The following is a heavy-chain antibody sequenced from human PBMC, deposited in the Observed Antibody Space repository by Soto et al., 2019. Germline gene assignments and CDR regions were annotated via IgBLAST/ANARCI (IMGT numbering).Heavy chain of an antibody. CDR3: ARVGPYSESSGWDYYYYGTDV. Sequence: SETLSLTCAVYGGSFSGYYWSWIRQPPGKGLEWIGEINHSVSTNYNPSLKSRVTISVDTSKNQFSLKLSSVTAADTAVYYCARVGPYSESSGWDYYYYGTDVWGNGSTVSVSA. CDR1: GGSFSGYY. V-gene: IGHV4-34*01. D-gene: IGHD6-19*01. J-gene: IGHJ6*04. CDR2: INHSVST.